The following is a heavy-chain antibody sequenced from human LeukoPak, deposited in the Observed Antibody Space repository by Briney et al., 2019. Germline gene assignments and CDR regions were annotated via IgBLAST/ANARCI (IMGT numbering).Heavy chain of an antibody. CDR3: ARGYYDSTRHPNFDY. V-gene: IGHV3-64*01. J-gene: IGHJ4*02. CDR2: ISSNGGST. D-gene: IGHD3-22*01. Sequence: PGGSLRLSCAASGFTFSSYAMHWVRQAPGKGLEYVSAISSNGGSTYYANSVKGRFTISRDDSKNTLYLQMGSLRAEDMAVYYCARGYYDSTRHPNFDYWGQGTLVTVSS. CDR1: GFTFSSYA.